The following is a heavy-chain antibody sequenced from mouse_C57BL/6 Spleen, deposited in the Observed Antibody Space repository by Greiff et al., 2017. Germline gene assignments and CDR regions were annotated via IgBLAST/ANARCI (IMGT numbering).Heavy chain of an antibody. Sequence: VQLKESGPELVKPGASVKISCKASGYSFTGYYMNWVKQSPEKSLEWIGEINPSTGGTTYNQKFKAKATLTVDKSSSTAYMQLKSLTSEDSAVYYCARRGVTDDYWGQGTTLTVSS. CDR3: ARRGVTDDY. J-gene: IGHJ2*01. D-gene: IGHD2-1*01. CDR1: GYSFTGYY. CDR2: INPSTGGT. V-gene: IGHV1-42*01.